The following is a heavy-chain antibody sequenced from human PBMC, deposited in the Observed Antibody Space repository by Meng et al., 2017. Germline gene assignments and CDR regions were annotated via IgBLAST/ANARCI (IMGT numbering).Heavy chain of an antibody. Sequence: GESLKISCAASGFTFSSYWMSWVRQAPGKGLEWVANIKQDGSEKYYVDSVKGRFTISRDNAKNPLYLQMNSLRAEDTAVYYCARMGLIPLGGYCSGGSCPFDYWGQGTLVTVSS. V-gene: IGHV3-7*01. J-gene: IGHJ4*02. CDR3: ARMGLIPLGGYCSGGSCPFDY. CDR2: IKQDGSEK. D-gene: IGHD2-15*01. CDR1: GFTFSSYW.